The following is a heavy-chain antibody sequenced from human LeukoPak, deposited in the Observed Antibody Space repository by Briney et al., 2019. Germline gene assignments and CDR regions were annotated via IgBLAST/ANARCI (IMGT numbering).Heavy chain of an antibody. Sequence: GGSLRLSCAASGFTVSSYAMTWVRQAPGKGLEWVSAIGYSAGDTNYADSVKGRFTISRDYSMNTLYLQMNSLRAEDTAVYYCARVYLPTSYYYYYYMDVWGKGTTVTVSS. CDR3: ARVYLPTSYYYYYYMDV. D-gene: IGHD3-16*01. J-gene: IGHJ6*03. CDR2: IGYSAGDT. CDR1: GFTVSSYA. V-gene: IGHV3-23*01.